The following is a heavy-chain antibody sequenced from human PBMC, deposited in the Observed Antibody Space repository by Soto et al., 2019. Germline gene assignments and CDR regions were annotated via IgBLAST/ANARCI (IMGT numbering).Heavy chain of an antibody. J-gene: IGHJ5*02. CDR2: INSDGSST. Sequence: GGSLRLSCAASGFTFSSYWMHWVRQAPGKGLVWVSRINSDGSSTSYADSVKGRFTISRDNAKNKLYLQMNSLRAEATAVYYCARSGTYYDFWSGYNYQNNWFDPWGQGTLVTVSS. CDR1: GFTFSSYW. V-gene: IGHV3-74*01. D-gene: IGHD3-3*01. CDR3: ARSGTYYDFWSGYNYQNNWFDP.